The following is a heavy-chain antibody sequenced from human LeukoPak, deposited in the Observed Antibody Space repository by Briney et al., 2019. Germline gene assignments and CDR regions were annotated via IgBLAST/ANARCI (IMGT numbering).Heavy chain of an antibody. Sequence: PSETLSLTCTVSGGSISSYYWRWIRQPAGKGLEWIGRIYTSGSTNYNPSLKSRVTMSVDTSKNQSSLKLSSVTAADTAVYYCAREPPDTAMPYFDYWGQGTLVTVSS. CDR1: GGSISSYY. V-gene: IGHV4-4*07. CDR2: IYTSGST. D-gene: IGHD5-18*01. J-gene: IGHJ4*02. CDR3: AREPPDTAMPYFDY.